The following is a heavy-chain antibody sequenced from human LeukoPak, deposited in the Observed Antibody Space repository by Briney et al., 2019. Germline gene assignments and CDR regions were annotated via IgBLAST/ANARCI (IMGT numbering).Heavy chain of an antibody. CDR3: AKAPGIAAAGSWFDP. D-gene: IGHD6-13*01. CDR1: GFTFSSYG. V-gene: IGHV3-23*01. CDR2: ISGSGGST. J-gene: IGHJ5*02. Sequence: PGGSLRLSCAASGFTFSSYGMSWVRQAPGKGLEWVSAISGSGGSTYYADSVKGRFTISRDNSKNTLYLQMNSLRAEDTAVYYCAKAPGIAAAGSWFDPWGQGTLVTVSS.